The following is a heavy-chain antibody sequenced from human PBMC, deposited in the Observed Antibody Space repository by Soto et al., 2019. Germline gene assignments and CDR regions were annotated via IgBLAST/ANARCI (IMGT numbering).Heavy chain of an antibody. D-gene: IGHD4-4*01. CDR1: GGSISSGGYY. V-gene: IGHV4-31*03. J-gene: IGHJ5*02. CDR2: IYYSGST. Sequence: QVQLQESGPGLVKPSQTLSLTCTVSGGSISSGGYYWSWIRQHPGKGLEWIGYIYYSGSTYYNPSLKSRVXXSXDXFKNQFPLKLSSVTAADTAVYYCARNNPLQSNWFDPWGQGTLVTVSS. CDR3: ARNNPLQSNWFDP.